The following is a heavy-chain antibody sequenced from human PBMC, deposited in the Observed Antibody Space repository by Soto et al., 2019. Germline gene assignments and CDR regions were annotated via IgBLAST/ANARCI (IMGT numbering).Heavy chain of an antibody. CDR1: GGTFSSYT. CDR2: IIPILGIA. V-gene: IGHV1-69*04. D-gene: IGHD2-15*01. Sequence: GASVKVSCKASGGTFSSYTISWVRQAPGQGLEWMGRIIPILGIANYAQKFQGRVTITADKSTSTAYMELSSLRSEDTAVYYCARDHVRCSGGSCIKGLGYWGQGTLVTVSS. CDR3: ARDHVRCSGGSCIKGLGY. J-gene: IGHJ4*02.